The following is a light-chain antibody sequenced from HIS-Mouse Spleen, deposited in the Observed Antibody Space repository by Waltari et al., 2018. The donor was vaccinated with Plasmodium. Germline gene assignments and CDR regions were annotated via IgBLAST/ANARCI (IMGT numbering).Light chain of an antibody. J-gene: IGLJ2*01. CDR3: CSYAGSSTFGV. V-gene: IGLV2-23*03. CDR1: SSDVGSYNL. Sequence: QSALTQPASVSGSPGQSITISCTGTSSDVGSYNLVSWYQQHPGKAPKLMIYEGSKRPSGVSNLCSGCKSGNTASLTIYGLQAEDEADDYCCSYAGSSTFGVFGGGTKLTVL. CDR2: EGS.